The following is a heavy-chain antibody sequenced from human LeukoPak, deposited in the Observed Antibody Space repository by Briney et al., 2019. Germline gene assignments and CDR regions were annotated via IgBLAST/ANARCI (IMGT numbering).Heavy chain of an antibody. CDR1: GGSISSSSYY. D-gene: IGHD3-22*01. J-gene: IGHJ5*02. V-gene: IGHV4-39*07. CDR3: ARDLGYYYDSSGYYWGYNWFDP. CDR2: IYYSGST. Sequence: SETLSLTCTVSGGSISSSSYYWGWIRQPPGKGLEWIGSIYYSGSTYYSPSLKSRVTISVDTSKNQFSLKLSSVTAADTAVYYCARDLGYYYDSSGYYWGYNWFDPWGQGTLVTVSS.